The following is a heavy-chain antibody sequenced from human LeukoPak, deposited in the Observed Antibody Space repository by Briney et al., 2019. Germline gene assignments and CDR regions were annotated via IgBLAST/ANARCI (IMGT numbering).Heavy chain of an antibody. J-gene: IGHJ5*02. Sequence: SETLSLTCAVYGGSFSGYYWSWIRQPPGKGLEWIGEINHSGSTNYSPSLKGRVTISVDTSKNQFSLKLTSVTAADTAVYYCARWSSNYYDSSGRRFDPWGQGTLVTVSS. CDR3: ARWSSNYYDSSGRRFDP. D-gene: IGHD3-22*01. CDR2: INHSGST. CDR1: GGSFSGYY. V-gene: IGHV4-34*01.